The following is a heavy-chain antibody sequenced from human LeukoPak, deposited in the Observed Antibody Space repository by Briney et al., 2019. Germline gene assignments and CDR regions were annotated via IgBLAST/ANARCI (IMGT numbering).Heavy chain of an antibody. CDR2: IIPIFGTA. V-gene: IGHV1-69*06. J-gene: IGHJ4*02. CDR1: GYTFTSYG. D-gene: IGHD6-13*01. Sequence: SVKVSCKASGYTFTSYGISWVRQAPGQGLEWMGGIIPIFGTANYAQKFQGRVTITADKSTSTAYMELSSLRSEATAVYYCARSSIIAAAGPYYFDYWGQGTLVTVSS. CDR3: ARSSIIAAAGPYYFDY.